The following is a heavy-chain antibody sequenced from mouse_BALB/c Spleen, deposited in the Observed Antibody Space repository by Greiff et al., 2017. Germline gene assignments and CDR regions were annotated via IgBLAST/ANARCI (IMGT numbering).Heavy chain of an antibody. Sequence: QVQLQQPGAELVKPGASVKMSCKASGYTFTSYNMHWVKQTPGQGLEWIGAIYPGNGDTSYNQKFKGKATLTADKSSSTAYMQLSSLTSEDSAVYYCARGLFDYWGQGTTLTVSS. CDR2: IYPGNGDT. V-gene: IGHV1-12*01. CDR3: ARGLFDY. J-gene: IGHJ2*01. CDR1: GYTFTSYN.